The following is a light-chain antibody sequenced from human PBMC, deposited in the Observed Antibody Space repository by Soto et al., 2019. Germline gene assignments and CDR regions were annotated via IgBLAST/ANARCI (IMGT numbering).Light chain of an antibody. CDR3: KEYNNYWT. V-gene: IGKV4-1*01. CDR2: DSS. Sequence: DIVMTQSPDTLAVSLGERANLHCKSSQRVLYRSNNKDSLAWYKQKAGKAPKLLNDDSSILESGVPTRFSGSGAGTEFPLTISSLHPDYFATYYCKEYNNYWTVGKGTKVDIK. CDR1: QRVLYRSNNKDS. J-gene: IGKJ1*01.